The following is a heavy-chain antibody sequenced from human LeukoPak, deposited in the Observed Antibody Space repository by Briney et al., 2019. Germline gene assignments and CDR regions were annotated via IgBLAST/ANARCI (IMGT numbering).Heavy chain of an antibody. Sequence: GGSLRLSCAASGFTFSSYAMHWVRQAPGKGLEWVAVISYDGSNKYYADSVKGRFTISRDNSKNTLYLQMNSLRAEDTVVYYCAREATGFDYWGQGTLVTVSS. V-gene: IGHV3-30-3*01. CDR2: ISYDGSNK. CDR1: GFTFSSYA. J-gene: IGHJ4*02. D-gene: IGHD1-14*01. CDR3: AREATGFDY.